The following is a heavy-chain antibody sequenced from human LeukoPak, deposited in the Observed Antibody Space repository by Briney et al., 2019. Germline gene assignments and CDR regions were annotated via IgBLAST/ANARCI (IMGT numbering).Heavy chain of an antibody. J-gene: IGHJ4*02. D-gene: IGHD3-10*01. CDR3: AKRGVVIRGILVIGYHQEAYHYDF. Sequence: GGSLRLSCVVSGISLSNYTMTWVRQAPGKGLEWVSYISERGGSTTYADSVKGRFTISRDTSLNTLYLQMNNLRAEDTAVYFCAKRGVVIRGILVIGYHQEAYHYDFWGQGVLVTVSS. CDR1: GISLSNYT. V-gene: IGHV3-23*01. CDR2: ISERGGST.